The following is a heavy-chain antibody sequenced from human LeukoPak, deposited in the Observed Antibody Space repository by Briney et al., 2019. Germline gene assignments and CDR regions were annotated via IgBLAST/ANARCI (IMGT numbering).Heavy chain of an antibody. CDR1: GFTFSSYA. CDR2: ISGSGGST. J-gene: IGHJ6*02. D-gene: IGHD4-17*01. CDR3: AKHHNYGDRATYYYYYGMDV. V-gene: IGHV3-23*01. Sequence: PGGSRRLSCAASGFTFSSYAMSWVRQAPGKGLEWVSAISGSGGSTYYADSVKGRFTISRDNSKNTLYLQMNSLRAEDTAVYYCAKHHNYGDRATYYYYYGMDVWGQGTTVTVSS.